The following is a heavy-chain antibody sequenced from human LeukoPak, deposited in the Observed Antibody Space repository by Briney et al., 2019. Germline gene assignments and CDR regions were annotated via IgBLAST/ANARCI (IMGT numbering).Heavy chain of an antibody. CDR2: IYYSGRT. Sequence: TPSETLSLTCTVSGGSITSTTYYWGWVRQSPGKGLEWIGSIYYSGRTYYNPSFESRVTISVDTSKNQFSLKLSSVTAADTAVYYCYYYTTGPYYGMDVWGQGTTVTVSS. D-gene: IGHD2/OR15-2a*01. CDR3: YYYTTGPYYGMDV. V-gene: IGHV4-39*07. J-gene: IGHJ6*02. CDR1: GGSITSTTYY.